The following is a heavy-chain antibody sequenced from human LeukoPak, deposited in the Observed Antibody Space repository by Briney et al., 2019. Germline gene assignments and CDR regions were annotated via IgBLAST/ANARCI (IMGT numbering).Heavy chain of an antibody. CDR3: AVSGSPTLRYFDY. V-gene: IGHV4-34*01. Sequence: PSETLSLTCAVSGTSFSDYFWSWIRQPPGKGLEWIGEINHSGSTNYNPSLKSRVNISVDTSNNQFSLKLSSVTAADTAVYYCAVSGSPTLRYFDYWGQGTLVTVSS. J-gene: IGHJ4*02. CDR1: GTSFSDYF. D-gene: IGHD3-10*01. CDR2: INHSGST.